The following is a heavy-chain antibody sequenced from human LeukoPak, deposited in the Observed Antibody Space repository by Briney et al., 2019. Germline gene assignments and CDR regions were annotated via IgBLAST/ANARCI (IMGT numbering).Heavy chain of an antibody. CDR3: AADYGSSYYYYMDV. J-gene: IGHJ6*03. V-gene: IGHV1-58*01. CDR1: GFTFTSSA. CDR2: IVVGSGNT. Sequence: ASVKVSCKASGFTFTSSAVQWVRQARGQRLEWIGWIVVGSGNTNYAQKFQERVTITRDMSTSTAYMELSSLRSEDTAVYYYAADYGSSYYYYMDVWGKGTTVTVSS. D-gene: IGHD3-10*01.